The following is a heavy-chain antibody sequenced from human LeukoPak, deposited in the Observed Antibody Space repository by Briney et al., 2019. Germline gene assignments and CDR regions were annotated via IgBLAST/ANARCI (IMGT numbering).Heavy chain of an antibody. V-gene: IGHV3-23*01. CDR3: AKNLDGVATYFDY. D-gene: IGHD5-12*01. CDR1: GFTFSSYA. Sequence: GGSLRLSCAASGFTFSSYAMSWVRQAPGKGLEWVSGISNSGGTTYYADSVKGRFTISRDNSKNTLYLQMDSLRAEDTAVYHCAKNLDGVATYFDYWGQGTLVTVSS. CDR2: ISNSGGTT. J-gene: IGHJ4*02.